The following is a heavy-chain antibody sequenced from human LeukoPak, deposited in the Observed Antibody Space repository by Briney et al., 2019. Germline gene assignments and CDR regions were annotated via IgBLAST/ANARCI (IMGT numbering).Heavy chain of an antibody. D-gene: IGHD3-10*01. CDR3: ARQGYYGSGSYYSLPSYYYMDV. CDR2: IYYSGST. J-gene: IGHJ6*03. Sequence: KASETLSLTCTVSGGSISSYYWNWIRQPPRKGLEWIGYIYYSGSTNYNPSLKSRVTISVDTPKNQFSLKLSSVTAADTAVYYCARQGYYGSGSYYSLPSYYYMDVWGKGTTVTVSS. V-gene: IGHV4-59*08. CDR1: GGSISSYY.